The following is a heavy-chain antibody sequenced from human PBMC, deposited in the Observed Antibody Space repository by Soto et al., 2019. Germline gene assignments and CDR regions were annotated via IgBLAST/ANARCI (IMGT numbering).Heavy chain of an antibody. J-gene: IGHJ3*02. D-gene: IGHD2-15*01. CDR1: GFTFSDYY. CDR2: ISSSGSTT. Sequence: PGGSLRLSCAASGFTFSDYYMSWIRQATGKGLEWVSYISSSGSTTYYADSVKGRFTISRDNAKNSLYLQMNSLRAEDTAVYYCARGCSGGSCYSLDAFDIWGQGTMVTVSS. CDR3: ARGCSGGSCYSLDAFDI. V-gene: IGHV3-11*01.